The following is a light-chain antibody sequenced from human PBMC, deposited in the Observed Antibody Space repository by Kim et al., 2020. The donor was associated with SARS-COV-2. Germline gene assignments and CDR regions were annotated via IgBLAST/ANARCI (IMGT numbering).Light chain of an antibody. V-gene: IGKV3-15*01. Sequence: ERAALSCRRSSSVSSRLVWYHQQPAEDPSLLIYDAASRVSGILARFIGSGSGTAFTITIFRLQYEDVALYYCHQYSDSPPLTFGQGTRLEIK. CDR3: HQYSDSPPLT. J-gene: IGKJ5*01. CDR2: DAA. CDR1: SSVSSR.